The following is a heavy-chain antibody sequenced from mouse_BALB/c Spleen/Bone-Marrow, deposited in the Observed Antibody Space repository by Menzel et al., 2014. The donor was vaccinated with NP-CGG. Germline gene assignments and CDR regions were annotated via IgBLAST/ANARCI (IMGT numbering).Heavy chain of an antibody. J-gene: IGHJ3*01. D-gene: IGHD2-4*01. CDR1: GFTFNTYA. CDR2: ICSKSNNYAT. V-gene: IGHV10-1*02. Sequence: EVQLVESGGGLVQPKGSLKLSCAASGFTFNTYAMNWVRQAPGQGLEWVARICSKSNNYATYYAVSVKDRFTISRDDSQSILYLQMNNLKTETTAMYYCVRQNYDDAWFAYWGQGTQVSVSA. CDR3: VRQNYDDAWFAY.